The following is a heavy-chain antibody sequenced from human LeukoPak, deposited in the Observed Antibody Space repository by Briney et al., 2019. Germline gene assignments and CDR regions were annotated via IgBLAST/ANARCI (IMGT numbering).Heavy chain of an antibody. CDR2: IRYDGSNK. D-gene: IGHD2-2*01. V-gene: IGHV3-30*02. J-gene: IGHJ6*02. CDR3: AQAGHCSSTSCLYYYYGMDV. CDR1: GFTFSSYG. Sequence: GGSLRLSCAASGFTFSSYGMHWVRQAPGKGLEWVAFIRYDGSNKYYADSVKGRFTISRDNSKNTLYLQMNSLRAEDTAVYYCAQAGHCSSTSCLYYYYGMDVWGQGTTVTVSS.